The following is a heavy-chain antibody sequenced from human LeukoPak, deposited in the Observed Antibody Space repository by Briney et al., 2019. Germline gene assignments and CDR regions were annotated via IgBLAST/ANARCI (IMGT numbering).Heavy chain of an antibody. Sequence: GSSVTVSCKASGGTFSSYAISWVRQAPGQGLEWMGGIIPIFGTANYAQKFQGRVTMTEDTSTDTAYMELSSLRSEDTAVYYCATDATVAGAFDIWGQGTMVTVSS. V-gene: IGHV1-69*06. CDR1: GGTFSSYA. D-gene: IGHD6-19*01. J-gene: IGHJ3*02. CDR3: ATDATVAGAFDI. CDR2: IIPIFGTA.